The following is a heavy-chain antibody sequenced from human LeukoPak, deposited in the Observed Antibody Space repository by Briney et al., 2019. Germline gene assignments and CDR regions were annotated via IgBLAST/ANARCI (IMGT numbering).Heavy chain of an antibody. CDR1: GGSFSGYY. CDR2: INHSGST. J-gene: IGHJ3*02. Sequence: PETLSLTCAVYGGSFSGYYWSWIRQPPGKGLEWIGEINHSGSTNYNPTLKSRVTISVDTSKNQFSLKLSSVTAADTAVYYCARSYRWLAPFDAFDIWGQGTMVTVSS. D-gene: IGHD6-19*01. V-gene: IGHV4-34*01. CDR3: ARSYRWLAPFDAFDI.